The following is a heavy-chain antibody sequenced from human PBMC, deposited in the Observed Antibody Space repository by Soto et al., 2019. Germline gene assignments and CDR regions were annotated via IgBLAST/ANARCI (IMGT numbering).Heavy chain of an antibody. V-gene: IGHV1-18*01. Sequence: ASVKVSCKASGYTFPNYGITWVRQAPGQGLEWMGWISAYKTNIKYAQKFQGRVTSTTDTSTSTAYMELRSLRSDDTAIYYCVRDLDGSGAYYTDFWGQGTLVTVSS. CDR2: ISAYKTNI. CDR1: GYTFPNYG. D-gene: IGHD3-10*01. CDR3: VRDLDGSGAYYTDF. J-gene: IGHJ4*02.